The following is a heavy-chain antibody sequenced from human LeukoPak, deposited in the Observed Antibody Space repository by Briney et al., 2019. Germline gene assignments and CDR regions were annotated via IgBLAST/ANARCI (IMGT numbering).Heavy chain of an antibody. CDR3: ARRPVAAEYFQH. CDR2: ISYDESKI. V-gene: IGHV3-30*03. J-gene: IGHJ1*01. CDR1: GFSFTNYA. D-gene: IGHD6-25*01. Sequence: GGSLRLSCTGSGFSFTNYAMHWVRQAPGEGLEWVAVISYDESKIYYADSVKGRFTISRDLSTNTLYLQMNSLTTEDSAMYFCARRPVAAEYFQHWGQGTLVTVSS.